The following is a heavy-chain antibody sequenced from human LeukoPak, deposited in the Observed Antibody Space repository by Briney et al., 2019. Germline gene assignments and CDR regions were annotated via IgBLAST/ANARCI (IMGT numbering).Heavy chain of an antibody. V-gene: IGHV4-59*01. Sequence: PSETLSLTCTVSGGSISSYYWSWIRQPPGKGLEWIGYIYYSGSTNYNPSLKSRVTISVDTSKNQFSLKLSSVTAADTAVYYCARDPSSTEDYYYYGMDVWGQGTTVTVSS. CDR2: IYYSGST. CDR1: GGSISSYY. CDR3: ARDPSSTEDYYYYGMDV. J-gene: IGHJ6*02. D-gene: IGHD4-17*01.